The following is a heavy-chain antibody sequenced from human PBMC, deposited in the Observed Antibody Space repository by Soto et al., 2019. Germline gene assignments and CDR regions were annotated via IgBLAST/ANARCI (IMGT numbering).Heavy chain of an antibody. Sequence: QVQLVPSGAEVKKPGASVKVSCKASGYTFTSYAMHWVRQAPGQRLEWMGWINAGNGNTKYSQKFQGRVTITRDTSASTAYMELSSLRSEDTAVYYCARGPGGYAAFDYWGQGTLVPVSS. D-gene: IGHD5-12*01. CDR1: GYTFTSYA. J-gene: IGHJ4*02. CDR2: INAGNGNT. CDR3: ARGPGGYAAFDY. V-gene: IGHV1-3*01.